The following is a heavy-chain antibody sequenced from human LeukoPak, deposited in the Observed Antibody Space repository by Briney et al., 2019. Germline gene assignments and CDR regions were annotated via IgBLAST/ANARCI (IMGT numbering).Heavy chain of an antibody. J-gene: IGHJ4*02. CDR3: ARHDKGFDY. Sequence: SQTLSLTCAVYGGSFSGYYWSWIRQPPGKGLEWIGEINDSGSTNYNPSLKSRVTISVDTSKNQFSLKLSSVTAADTAVYYCARHDKGFDYWGQGTLVTVSA. V-gene: IGHV4-34*01. CDR1: GGSFSGYY. D-gene: IGHD3-22*01. CDR2: INDSGST.